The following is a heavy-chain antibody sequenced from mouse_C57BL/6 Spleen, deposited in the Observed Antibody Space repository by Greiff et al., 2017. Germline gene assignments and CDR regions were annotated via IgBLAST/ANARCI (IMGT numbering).Heavy chain of an antibody. J-gene: IGHJ4*01. CDR1: GFTFSDYG. CDR3: ARMGSSPYYYAMDY. Sequence: ESGGGLVKPGGSLKLSCAASGFTFSDYGMHWVRQAPEKGLEWVAYISSGSSTIYYADTVKGRFTISRDNAKNTLFLQMTSLRSEDTAMYYCARMGSSPYYYAMDYWGQGTSVTVSS. D-gene: IGHD1-1*01. CDR2: ISSGSSTI. V-gene: IGHV5-17*01.